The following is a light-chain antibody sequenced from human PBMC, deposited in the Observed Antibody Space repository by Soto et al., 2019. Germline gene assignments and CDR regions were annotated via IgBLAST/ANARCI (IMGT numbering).Light chain of an antibody. V-gene: IGLV4-69*01. CDR3: QTWGTGIQVV. J-gene: IGLJ2*01. CDR2: LNSDGSH. Sequence: QSVLTQSPSASASLGASVKLTCTLSSGHSTYAIAWHQQQPEKGPRFLMMLNSDGSHNKGDGIPDRFSGSSSGADRYLTISGLQSEDEAEYYCQTWGTGIQVVFGGGTKVTVL. CDR1: SGHSTYA.